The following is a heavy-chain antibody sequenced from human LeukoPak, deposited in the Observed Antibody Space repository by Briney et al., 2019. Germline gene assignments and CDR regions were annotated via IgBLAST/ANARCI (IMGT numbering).Heavy chain of an antibody. CDR3: ARETTYYYDSSGYKDY. D-gene: IGHD3-22*01. CDR1: GYTFTGYY. Sequence: ASVKVSCKASGYTFTGYYMHWVRQAPGQGLEWMGRINPNSGGTNYAQKFQGRVTMTRDTSISTAYMELSRLRSDDTAVYYCARETTYYYDSSGYKDYWGRGTLVTVSS. CDR2: INPNSGGT. V-gene: IGHV1-2*06. J-gene: IGHJ4*02.